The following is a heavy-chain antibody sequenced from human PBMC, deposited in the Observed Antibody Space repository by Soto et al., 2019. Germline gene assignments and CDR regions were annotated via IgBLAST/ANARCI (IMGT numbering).Heavy chain of an antibody. Sequence: SETLSLTCTVSGGSISSSSYYWGWIRQPPGKGLEWIGSIYYSGSTYYNPSLKSRVTISVDTSKNQFSLKLSSVTAADTAVYYCARHPPYDSDYYYGMDVWGQGTTVTVSS. D-gene: IGHD5-12*01. CDR2: IYYSGST. CDR3: ARHPPYDSDYYYGMDV. J-gene: IGHJ6*02. V-gene: IGHV4-39*01. CDR1: GGSISSSSYY.